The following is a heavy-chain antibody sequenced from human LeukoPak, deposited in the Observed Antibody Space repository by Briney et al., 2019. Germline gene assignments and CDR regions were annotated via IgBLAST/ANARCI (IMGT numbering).Heavy chain of an antibody. CDR1: GFTFSSYA. Sequence: GGSLRLSCAASGFTFSSYAMRWVRQAPGKGLEWVAVISYDGSNKYYADSVKGRFTISRDNPKNTLYLQMNSLRAEDTAVYYCAREGYYGSGSYSYYYYGMGVWGQGTTVTVSS. D-gene: IGHD3-10*01. J-gene: IGHJ6*02. CDR3: AREGYYGSGSYSYYYYGMGV. CDR2: ISYDGSNK. V-gene: IGHV3-30-3*01.